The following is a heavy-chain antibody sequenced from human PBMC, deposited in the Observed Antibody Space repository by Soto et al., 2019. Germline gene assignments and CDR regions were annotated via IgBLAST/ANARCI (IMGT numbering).Heavy chain of an antibody. V-gene: IGHV3-23*01. CDR2: INGGGDST. CDR1: GFTFRSYA. CDR3: AKDGSSGSYFSYYGMDV. Sequence: GGSLRLSCAASGFTFRSYAMSWVSRAPGKGLEWVASINGGGDSTYYADSVKGRFTISRDNSKNTLHMQMNSLRADDTAVYYCAKDGSSGSYFSYYGMDVWGQGTTVTVSS. D-gene: IGHD1-26*01. J-gene: IGHJ6*02.